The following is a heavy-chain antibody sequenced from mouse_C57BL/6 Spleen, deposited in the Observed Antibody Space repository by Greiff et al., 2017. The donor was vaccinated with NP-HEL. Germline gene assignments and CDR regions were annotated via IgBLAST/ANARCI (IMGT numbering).Heavy chain of an antibody. CDR3: ARREGLRSFDY. J-gene: IGHJ2*01. Sequence: VQRVESGAELVRPGTSVKVSCKASGYAFTNYLIEWVKQRPGQGLEWIGVINPGSGGTNYNEKFKGKATLTADKSSSTAYMQLSSLTSEDSAVYFCARREGLRSFDYWGQGTTLTVSS. CDR2: INPGSGGT. D-gene: IGHD2-4*01. CDR1: GYAFTNYL. V-gene: IGHV1-54*01.